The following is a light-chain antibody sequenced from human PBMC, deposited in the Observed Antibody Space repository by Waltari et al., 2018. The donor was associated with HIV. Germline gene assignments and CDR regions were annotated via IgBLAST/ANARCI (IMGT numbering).Light chain of an antibody. V-gene: IGKV4-1*01. CDR2: WAS. Sequence: DLVLTQSPDSLAVSLVARATIHCKSSQSVLYSSNNKNYLAWYQQKPGQPPKLLIYWASTRESGVPDRFSGSGSGTDFTLTISSLQAEDVAVYYCQQYYSTPYTFGQGTKLEIK. CDR1: QSVLYSSNNKNY. CDR3: QQYYSTPYT. J-gene: IGKJ2*01.